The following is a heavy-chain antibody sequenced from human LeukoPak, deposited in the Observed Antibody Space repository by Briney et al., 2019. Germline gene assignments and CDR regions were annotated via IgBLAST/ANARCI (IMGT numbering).Heavy chain of an antibody. D-gene: IGHD6-19*01. Sequence: SETPPPTWSVNGAYVSGYYWRLIRQPAGNGLESIGEINHSGITNYNPSLKSRVTISVDTSKNQFSLKLSSVTAADTAVYYCAREAVAAWTDYWGQGTLVTVSS. J-gene: IGHJ4*02. CDR2: INHSGIT. CDR3: AREAVAAWTDY. CDR1: GAYVSGYY. V-gene: IGHV4-34*01.